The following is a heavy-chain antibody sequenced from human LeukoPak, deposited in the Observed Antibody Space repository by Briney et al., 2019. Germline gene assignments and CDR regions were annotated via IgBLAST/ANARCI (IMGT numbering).Heavy chain of an antibody. CDR2: IYTSGST. D-gene: IGHD1-1*01. V-gene: IGHV4-61*02. CDR1: GGSISSGSYY. J-gene: IGHJ6*04. Sequence: SETLSLTCTVSGGSISSGSYYWSWIRQPAGKGLEWIGRIYTSGSTNYNPSLKSRVTISVDTSKNQFSLKLSSVTAADTAVHYCARERTGGMDVWGKGTTVTVSS. CDR3: ARERTGGMDV.